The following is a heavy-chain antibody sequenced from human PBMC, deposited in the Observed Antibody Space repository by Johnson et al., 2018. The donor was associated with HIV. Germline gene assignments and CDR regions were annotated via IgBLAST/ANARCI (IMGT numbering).Heavy chain of an antibody. CDR2: ISYDGSNK. D-gene: IGHD1-26*01. V-gene: IGHV3-30*04. CDR1: GFTFSSYA. Sequence: QVQLVESGGGVVQPGRSLRLSCAASGFTFSSYAMHWVRQAPGKGLEWVAVISYDGSNKYYADSVKGRFTISRDNSKNTLYLQMNSLRAEDTAVYYCARDGIGRGIVGANDAFYIWGQGTMVTVSS. CDR3: ARDGIGRGIVGANDAFYI. J-gene: IGHJ3*02.